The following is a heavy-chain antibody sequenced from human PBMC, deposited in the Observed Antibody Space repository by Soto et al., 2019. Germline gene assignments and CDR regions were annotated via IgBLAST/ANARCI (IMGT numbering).Heavy chain of an antibody. V-gene: IGHV3-48*02. J-gene: IGHJ4*02. CDR1: GFTFSTYS. CDR3: ARTILSGYFQADY. Sequence: EVQLVESGGGLVQPGGSLRLSCVASGFTFSTYSMNWVRQAPGKGLEGISYISSSSSTTYADSVKGRFTISRDSAKNSLYLQMNSLRDEDTAVYYCARTILSGYFQADYWGQGTLVTVSS. D-gene: IGHD3-9*01. CDR2: ISSSSST.